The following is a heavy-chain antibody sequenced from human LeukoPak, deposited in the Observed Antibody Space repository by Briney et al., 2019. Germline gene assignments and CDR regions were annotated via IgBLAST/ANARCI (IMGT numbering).Heavy chain of an antibody. J-gene: IGHJ4*02. D-gene: IGHD5-24*01. V-gene: IGHV3-53*01. CDR1: GFTVSSNY. CDR2: IYSGGST. CDR3: ARMARVDPFDY. Sequence: PGGSLRLSCAASGFTVSSNYMSWVRQAPGKGLEWVSVIYSGGSTYYADSVKGRFTISRDNSKNTLYLQTNSLRAEDTAVYYCARMARVDPFDYWGQGTLVTVSS.